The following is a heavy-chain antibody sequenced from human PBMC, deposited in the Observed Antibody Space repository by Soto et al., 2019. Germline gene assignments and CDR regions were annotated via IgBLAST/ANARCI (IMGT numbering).Heavy chain of an antibody. CDR3: EKDRRAGGNSAFYFDF. Sequence: GGSLRLSCAASGFKFSNYAMSWVRQAPGKGLEWVSLISATGGGTYYADSVKRRFTISRDNSHNTLYLQVHSLTAEDTAVYYCEKDRRAGGNSAFYFDFWGQGGQVTVSS. J-gene: IGHJ4*02. CDR2: ISATGGGT. CDR1: GFKFSNYA. V-gene: IGHV3-23*01. D-gene: IGHD3-16*01.